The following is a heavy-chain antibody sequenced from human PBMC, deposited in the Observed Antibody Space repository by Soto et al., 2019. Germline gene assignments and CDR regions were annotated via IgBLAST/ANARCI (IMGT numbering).Heavy chain of an antibody. CDR3: ARDRDSSYFPPPYYFAS. J-gene: IGHJ4*02. V-gene: IGHV3-30*04. Sequence: QVQLVESGGGVVQPGRSLRLSCAASAFTFRSYTMHWVRQAPGKGLECVATISYDGSKTNYADYVRGRFTISRDNSKRTLFLQMDSLRPEDTAVYSCARDRDSSYFPPPYYFASWGQGPLVPVSS. D-gene: IGHD4-4*01. CDR1: AFTFRSYT. CDR2: ISYDGSKT.